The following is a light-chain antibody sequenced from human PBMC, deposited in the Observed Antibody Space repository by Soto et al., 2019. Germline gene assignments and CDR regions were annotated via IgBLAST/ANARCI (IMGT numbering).Light chain of an antibody. J-gene: IGKJ3*01. CDR1: QSVSNN. CDR3: QQYGSSRLFT. V-gene: IGKV3-15*01. Sequence: ILMTQSPATLSVSPGERATLSCRASQSVSNNLAWYQQKPGQAPRLLIYDASTRATGIPARFSGSGSGTEFTLTISGLQSEDFAVYYCQQYGSSRLFTFGPGTKVDIK. CDR2: DAS.